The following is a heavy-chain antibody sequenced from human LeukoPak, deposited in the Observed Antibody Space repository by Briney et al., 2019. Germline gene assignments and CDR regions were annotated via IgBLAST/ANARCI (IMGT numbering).Heavy chain of an antibody. V-gene: IGHV3-7*01. CDR2: IKPDGSHV. J-gene: IGHJ3*01. Sequence: GGSLRLSCAASGFTFSTYWMNWVRQAPGKGLEGVADIKPDGSHVSYVDSVKGRFSISRDNAQNSLYLQVSSLRAEDTAIYYCASEGRLLGAFDVWGQGTMVTVSS. CDR3: ASEGRLLGAFDV. CDR1: GFTFSTYW. D-gene: IGHD2-15*01.